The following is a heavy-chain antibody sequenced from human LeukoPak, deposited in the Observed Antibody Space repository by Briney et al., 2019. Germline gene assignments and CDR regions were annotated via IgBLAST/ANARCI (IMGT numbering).Heavy chain of an antibody. CDR1: GYTFTSYG. V-gene: IGHV1-18*01. D-gene: IGHD3-22*01. CDR2: ISAYNGNT. CDR3: ARQGDGSGFRTYYGMDV. J-gene: IGHJ6*02. Sequence: ASVKVSCKASGYTFTSYGISWVRQAPGRGLEWMGWISAYNGNTNYAQKLQGRVTMTTDTSTSTAYMELRSLRSDDTAVYYCARQGDGSGFRTYYGMDVWGQGTTVTVSS.